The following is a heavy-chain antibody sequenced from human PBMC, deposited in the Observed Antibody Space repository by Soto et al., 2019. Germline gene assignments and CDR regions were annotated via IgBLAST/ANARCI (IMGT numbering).Heavy chain of an antibody. CDR1: GFTFSSYE. CDR2: ISSSGSTI. D-gene: IGHD3-16*01. Sequence: GGSLRLSCAASGFTFSSYEMNWVRQAPGKGLGWVPYISSSGSTIYYADSVKGRFTISRDNAKNSLYLQMNSLRAEDTAVYYCASEKGGVQFDYWGQGTLVTVSS. V-gene: IGHV3-48*03. CDR3: ASEKGGVQFDY. J-gene: IGHJ4*02.